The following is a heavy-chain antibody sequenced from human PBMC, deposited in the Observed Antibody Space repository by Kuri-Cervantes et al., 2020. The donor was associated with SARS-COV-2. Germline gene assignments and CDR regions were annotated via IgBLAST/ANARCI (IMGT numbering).Heavy chain of an antibody. CDR3: ARCLAAAGSPPPAYYYYMDV. CDR1: GYSISSGYY. V-gene: IGHV4-38-2*01. D-gene: IGHD6-13*01. CDR2: IYHSGST. Sequence: ESLKISCAVSGYSISSGYYWGWIRQPPGKGLEWIGSIYHSGSTYYNPSLKSRVTMSVDTSENQFSLKLSSVTAADTAVYYCARCLAAAGSPPPAYYYYMDVWGKGTTVTVSS. J-gene: IGHJ6*03.